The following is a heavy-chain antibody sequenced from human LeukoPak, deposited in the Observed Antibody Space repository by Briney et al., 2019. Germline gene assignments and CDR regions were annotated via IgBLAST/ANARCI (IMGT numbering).Heavy chain of an antibody. CDR3: ASFTYYYDSSGYPSAVYFQH. D-gene: IGHD3-22*01. CDR2: IYYSGST. Sequence: SSETLSLTCTVSGGSISSFYWSWIRQPPGKGLEWIGYIYYSGSTNYNPSLKSRVTISVDTSKNQFSLKLSSVTAADTAVYYCASFTYYYDSSGYPSAVYFQHWGQGTLVTVSS. V-gene: IGHV4-59*01. J-gene: IGHJ1*01. CDR1: GGSISSFY.